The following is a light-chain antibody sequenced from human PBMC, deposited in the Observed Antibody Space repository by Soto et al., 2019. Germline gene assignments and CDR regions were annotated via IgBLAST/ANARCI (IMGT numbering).Light chain of an antibody. CDR3: QQRINWPRT. CDR1: QSVSSN. Sequence: EIVMTQSPATLSVSPGERATLSCRAIQSVSSNLAWYQQKPGQAPRLLIYGASTRATGIPARFSGSGSGTDFTLTISSLEPDDFAIYYCQQRINWPRTFGQGTKVDIK. CDR2: GAS. J-gene: IGKJ1*01. V-gene: IGKV3-15*01.